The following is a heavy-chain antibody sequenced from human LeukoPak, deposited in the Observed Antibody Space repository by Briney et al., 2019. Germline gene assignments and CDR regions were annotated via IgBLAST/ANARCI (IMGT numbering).Heavy chain of an antibody. Sequence: GGSLRLSCAASGFTFSSYGMHWVRQAPGKGLEWVAVIWYDGSNKYYADSVKGRFTISRDNSKNTLYLQMNSLRAEDTAVYYSARPLRDGYNSYYYYYGMDVWGQGTTVTVSS. D-gene: IGHD5-24*01. CDR1: GFTFSSYG. CDR2: IWYDGSNK. CDR3: ARPLRDGYNSYYYYYGMDV. J-gene: IGHJ6*02. V-gene: IGHV3-33*01.